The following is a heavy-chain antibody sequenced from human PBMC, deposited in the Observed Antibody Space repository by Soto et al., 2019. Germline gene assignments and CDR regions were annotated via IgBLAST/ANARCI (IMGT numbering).Heavy chain of an antibody. CDR2: VSTNDDRT. V-gene: IGHV1-18*01. Sequence: GPEVKMPGASVKVSCKTSGYTFTAYGLAWLRQALGQRPEWMGWVSTNDDRTNYAQKFQGRVTMTTDRSTTTTSMELRSLRGDDTAVYYCARELNTESSAYYSFAFWGQGTLVTVSS. CDR1: GYTFTAYG. D-gene: IGHD3-22*01. J-gene: IGHJ4*02. CDR3: ARELNTESSAYYSFAF.